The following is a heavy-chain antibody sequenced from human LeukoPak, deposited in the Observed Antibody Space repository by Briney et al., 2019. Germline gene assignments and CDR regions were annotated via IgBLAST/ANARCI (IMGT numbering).Heavy chain of an antibody. Sequence: SETLSLTCTVSGGSISSYYWSWIRQPAGKGLEWIGRIYTSGSTNYNPSLKSRVTMSVDTSKNQFSLKLSSVTAADTAVYYWARDWYYYDSSGNAFDIWGQGTMVTVSS. V-gene: IGHV4-4*07. D-gene: IGHD3-22*01. CDR3: ARDWYYYDSSGNAFDI. J-gene: IGHJ3*02. CDR1: GGSISSYY. CDR2: IYTSGST.